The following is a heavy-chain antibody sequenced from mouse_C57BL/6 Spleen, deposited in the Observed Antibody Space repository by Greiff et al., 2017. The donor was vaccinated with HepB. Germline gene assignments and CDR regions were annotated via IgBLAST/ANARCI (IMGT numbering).Heavy chain of an antibody. Sequence: QVQLQQSGAELVKPGASVKLSCKASGYTFTSYWMHWVKQRPGQGLEWIGYINPISGYTKYNQKFKDKATLTADKSSSTAYMELSSLTYEDSAVYYCARCDDYSNYGWFAYWGQGTLVTVSA. CDR3: ARCDDYSNYGWFAY. CDR2: INPISGYT. D-gene: IGHD2-5*01. J-gene: IGHJ3*01. CDR1: GYTFTSYW. V-gene: IGHV1-7*01.